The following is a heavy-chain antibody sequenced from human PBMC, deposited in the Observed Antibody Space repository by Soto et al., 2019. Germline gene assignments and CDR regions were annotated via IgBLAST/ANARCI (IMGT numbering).Heavy chain of an antibody. J-gene: IGHJ4*02. D-gene: IGHD1-26*01. Sequence: QITLRESGPSLVKPTETLTLTCTFSGFSLTTTGVGVGWIRQPPGKALEWLAVVFWDGGERYSPSLKSRVTTTKDPSKDQLVLTMTNRDPADTATYYCTQVYGSGSWGWYFHSWGQGTLVPVS. V-gene: IGHV2-5*02. CDR2: VFWDGGE. CDR1: GFSLTTTGVG. CDR3: TQVYGSGSWGWYFHS.